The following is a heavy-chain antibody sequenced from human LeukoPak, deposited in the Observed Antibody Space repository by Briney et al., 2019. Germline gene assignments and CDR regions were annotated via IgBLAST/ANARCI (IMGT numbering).Heavy chain of an antibody. CDR3: TRGKMATPGTSFDY. D-gene: IGHD5-24*01. CDR2: IRSKAYGGTT. CDR1: GFTFGDYA. Sequence: GGSPRLSCTASGFTFGDYAMSWVRQAPGKGLEWVGFIRSKAYGGTTEYAASVKGRFTISRDDSKSIAYLQMNSLKTEDTAVYYCTRGKMATPGTSFDYWGQGTLVTVSS. J-gene: IGHJ4*02. V-gene: IGHV3-49*04.